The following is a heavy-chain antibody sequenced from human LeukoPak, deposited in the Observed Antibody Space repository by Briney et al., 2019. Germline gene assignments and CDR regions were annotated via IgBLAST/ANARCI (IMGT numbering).Heavy chain of an antibody. D-gene: IGHD2-15*01. V-gene: IGHV1-69*13. CDR1: GGTFSSYA. Sequence: SVKVPCKASGGTFSSYAISWVRQAPGQGLEWMGGIIPIFGTANYAQKFQGRVTITADESTSTAYMELSSLRSEDTAVYYCARTPEGGSRIFDYWGQGTLVTVSS. CDR2: IIPIFGTA. J-gene: IGHJ4*02. CDR3: ARTPEGGSRIFDY.